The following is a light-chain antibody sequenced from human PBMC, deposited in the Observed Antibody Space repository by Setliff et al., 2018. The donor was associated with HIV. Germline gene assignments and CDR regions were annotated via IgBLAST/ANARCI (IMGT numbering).Light chain of an antibody. V-gene: IGLV2-14*02. CDR3: QSYDSSLSGFV. Sequence: QSALTQPASVSGSPGQSITISCTGTSGDVGRYNLVSWYQQQPGKPPKLMIYQASKRPSGVSNRFSDSKSGASASLAITGLQAEDEADYYCQSYDSSLSGFVFGTGTKVTVL. CDR2: QAS. CDR1: SGDVGRYNL. J-gene: IGLJ1*01.